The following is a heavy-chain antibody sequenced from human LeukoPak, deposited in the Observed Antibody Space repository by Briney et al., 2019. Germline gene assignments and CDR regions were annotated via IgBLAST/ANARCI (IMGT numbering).Heavy chain of an antibody. CDR1: GGSISSGGYY. J-gene: IGHJ4*02. CDR2: IYYSGST. Sequence: PSQTLSLTCTVSGGSISSGGYYWSWIRQHPGTGLEWIGYIYYSGSTYYNPSLKSRVTISVDTSKNQFSLKLSSVTAADTAVYYCASISIDYGDSGDFDYWGQGTLVTVSS. V-gene: IGHV4-31*03. D-gene: IGHD4-17*01. CDR3: ASISIDYGDSGDFDY.